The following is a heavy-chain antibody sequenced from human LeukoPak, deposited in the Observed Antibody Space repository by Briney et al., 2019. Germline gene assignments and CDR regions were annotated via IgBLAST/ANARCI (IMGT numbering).Heavy chain of an antibody. CDR3: ARSSGSPEVFDY. J-gene: IGHJ4*02. D-gene: IGHD1-26*01. CDR1: GGSISSSSYY. CDR2: IYYSGST. V-gene: IGHV4-39*07. Sequence: SETLSLTCTVSGGSISSSSYYWGWIRQPPGKGLEWIGSIYYSGSTYYNPSLKSRVTISVDTSKNQFSLKLSSVTAADTAVYYCARSSGSPEVFDYWGQGTLVTVSS.